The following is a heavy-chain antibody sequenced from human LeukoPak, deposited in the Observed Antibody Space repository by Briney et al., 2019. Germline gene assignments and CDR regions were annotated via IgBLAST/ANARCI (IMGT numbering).Heavy chain of an antibody. J-gene: IGHJ4*02. D-gene: IGHD6-13*01. CDR2: ITHSGST. Sequence: SETLSLTCAVYGGSFSGYYWSWIRQPPGKGLEWIGEITHSGSTNYNPSLKSRVTISVDTSKNQFSLKLSSVTAADTAVYYCAREIEGYSGYFDYWGQGTLVTVSS. V-gene: IGHV4-34*01. CDR3: AREIEGYSGYFDY. CDR1: GGSFSGYY.